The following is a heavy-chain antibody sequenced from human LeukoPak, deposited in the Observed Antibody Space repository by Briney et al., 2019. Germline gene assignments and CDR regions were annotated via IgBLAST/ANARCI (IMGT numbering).Heavy chain of an antibody. CDR1: GGTFSSYA. J-gene: IGHJ6*02. CDR3: ARGILVGAYYYYGMDV. D-gene: IGHD2-15*01. CDR2: IIPILGIA. Sequence: SVKVTCKASGGTFSSYAISWVRQAPGQGLEWMGRIIPILGIANYAQKFQGRVTITADKSTSTAYMELSSLRSEDTAVYYCARGILVGAYYYYGMDVWGQGTTVTVSS. V-gene: IGHV1-69*04.